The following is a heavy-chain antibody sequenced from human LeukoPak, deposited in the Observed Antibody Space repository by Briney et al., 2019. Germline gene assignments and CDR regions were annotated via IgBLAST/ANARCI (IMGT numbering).Heavy chain of an antibody. J-gene: IGHJ6*03. CDR2: IYPGDSDT. CDR3: ARHPPILDSRFYYCYMDV. D-gene: IGHD3-3*01. V-gene: IGHV5-51*01. CDR1: GYSFTNYW. Sequence: GESLKISCQGSGYSFTNYWIGWVRQMPGKGLEWMGIIYPGDSDTRYSPSFQGQVTISADKSISTAYLQWSSLKASDTAMYYCARHPPILDSRFYYCYMDVWGKGTTVTVSS.